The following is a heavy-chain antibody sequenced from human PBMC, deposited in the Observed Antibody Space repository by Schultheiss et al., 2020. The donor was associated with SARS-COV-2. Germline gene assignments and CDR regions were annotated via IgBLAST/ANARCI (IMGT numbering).Heavy chain of an antibody. CDR3: AKPRYYDSSAPGG. CDR2: ISGSGRST. Sequence: GESLKISCEASGFTFSSYAMSWVRQAPVRGLEWVASISGSGRSTNYADSVWGRFTVSRDNSKNAVYLELNSLRGDDTAVYYCAKPRYYDSSAPGGWGQGTLVTVSS. D-gene: IGHD3-22*01. J-gene: IGHJ4*02. V-gene: IGHV3-23*01. CDR1: GFTFSSYA.